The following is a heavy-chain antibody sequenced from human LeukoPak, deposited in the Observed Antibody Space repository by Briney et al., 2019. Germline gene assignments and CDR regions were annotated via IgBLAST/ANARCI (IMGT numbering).Heavy chain of an antibody. Sequence: SETLSLTCTVSGGSISSYYWSWIRQPPGKGLEWIGYIYYSGSTNYNPSLKSRVTISVDTSKNQFSLKLSSVTAADTAVYYCARGYSGSWDYWGQGTLVTVSS. J-gene: IGHJ4*02. CDR2: IYYSGST. CDR3: ARGYSGSWDY. V-gene: IGHV4-59*01. D-gene: IGHD2-15*01. CDR1: GGSISSYY.